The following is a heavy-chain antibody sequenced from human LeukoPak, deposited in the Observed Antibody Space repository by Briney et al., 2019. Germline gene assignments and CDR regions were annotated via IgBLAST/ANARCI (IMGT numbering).Heavy chain of an antibody. CDR3: VREVTVTSYFDY. CDR2: ISGGGGNT. V-gene: IGHV3-23*01. CDR1: GLTFSSHA. Sequence: GGSLRLSCAASGLTFSSHAMNWVRQAPGKGLEWVSSISGGGGNTYYADSVKGRFTISRDNSKNTLYLQMNSLRAEDTAVYYCVREVTVTSYFDYWGQGILVTVSS. D-gene: IGHD2-21*02. J-gene: IGHJ4*02.